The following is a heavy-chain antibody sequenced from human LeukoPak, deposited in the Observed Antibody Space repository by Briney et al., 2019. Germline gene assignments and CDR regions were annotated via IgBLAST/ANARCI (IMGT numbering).Heavy chain of an antibody. CDR2: ISGSSGST. Sequence: GGSLRLSCAVSGITLSNYGMSWVRQTPRKGLEWVAGISGSSGSTSYADSVKGRFTISRDNPKNTLYLEMNSLRAKDTAVYFCAKRGVVIRVILVGFHKEAYYFDSWGQGALVTVSS. D-gene: IGHD3-22*01. V-gene: IGHV3-23*01. CDR3: AKRGVVIRVILVGFHKEAYYFDS. CDR1: GITLSNYG. J-gene: IGHJ4*02.